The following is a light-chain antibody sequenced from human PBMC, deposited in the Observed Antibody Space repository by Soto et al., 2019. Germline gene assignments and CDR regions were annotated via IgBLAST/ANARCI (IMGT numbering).Light chain of an antibody. CDR3: QRSYSNFPIT. Sequence: EIVLTQSPGTLSLSPGERATLSCRASQSVSSSYLAWYQQKPGQAPRLLIYGAASRATGIPDRFSGRGAGAEYTLTISSLQPEDFATYFCQRSYSNFPITFGQGTRLEIK. V-gene: IGKV3-20*01. CDR1: QSVSSSY. CDR2: GAA. J-gene: IGKJ5*01.